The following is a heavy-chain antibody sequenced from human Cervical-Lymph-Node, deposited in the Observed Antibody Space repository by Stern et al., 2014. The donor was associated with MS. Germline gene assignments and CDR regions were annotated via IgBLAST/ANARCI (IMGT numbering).Heavy chain of an antibody. CDR2: IKHDGSEE. Sequence: VQLVESGGGLVQPGGSMRLSCAASGFTFTTYWMSWVRQAPGQGPEWVANIKHDGSEEYYVDSVKGRFTISRDDAKTSLYLQMDSLRAEDTAVYYCARNAYGDLSYWYFDLWGRGTLVTVSS. V-gene: IGHV3-7*01. D-gene: IGHD4-17*01. CDR3: ARNAYGDLSYWYFDL. CDR1: GFTFTTYW. J-gene: IGHJ2*01.